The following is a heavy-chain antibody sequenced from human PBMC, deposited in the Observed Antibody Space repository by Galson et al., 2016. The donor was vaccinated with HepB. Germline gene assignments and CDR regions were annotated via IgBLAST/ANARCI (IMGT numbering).Heavy chain of an antibody. CDR1: GFTFSNAW. Sequence: SLRLSCAASGFTFSNAWMSWVRQAPGKGLEWVGRIKSKTDGGTTDYAAPVKGRFSISRDDSKNTLYLQMNRLKTEDTAVYYCTTDPVVLAYFDYWGQGTLVTVSS. CDR3: TTDPVVLAYFDY. CDR2: IKSKTDGGTT. D-gene: IGHD2-2*01. V-gene: IGHV3-15*01. J-gene: IGHJ4*02.